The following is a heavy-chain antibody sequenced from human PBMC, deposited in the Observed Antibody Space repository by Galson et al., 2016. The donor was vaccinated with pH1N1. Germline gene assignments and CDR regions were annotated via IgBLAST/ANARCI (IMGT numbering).Heavy chain of an antibody. CDR2: ISWNSGSI. V-gene: IGHV3-9*01. D-gene: IGHD3-22*01. CDR3: VKDRAFYYDSSGYDYALDI. J-gene: IGHJ3*02. Sequence: SLRLSCAASGFTFDDYAMHWVRQAPGKGLEWVSGISWNSGSIGYADSVKGRFTISRDNAKNSLYLPMDSLRAEDTALYYCVKDRAFYYDSSGYDYALDIWGQETMVTVAS. CDR1: GFTFDDYA.